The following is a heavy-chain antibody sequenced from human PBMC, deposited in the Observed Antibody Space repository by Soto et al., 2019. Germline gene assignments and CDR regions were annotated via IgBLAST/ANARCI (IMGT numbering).Heavy chain of an antibody. J-gene: IGHJ4*02. CDR1: GGTFSPYA. CDR2: IIHGIGSA. V-gene: IGHV1-69*13. D-gene: IGHD1-26*01. Sequence: SVNVSCKASGGTFSPYAIHWVRQAPGRGLEWMGAIIHGIGSANYAQKFQGRLRITADVSASTVYMEMSSLTSEDTAMYFCANVVEWGDKDEYWGQGTMVNVSS. CDR3: ANVVEWGDKDEY.